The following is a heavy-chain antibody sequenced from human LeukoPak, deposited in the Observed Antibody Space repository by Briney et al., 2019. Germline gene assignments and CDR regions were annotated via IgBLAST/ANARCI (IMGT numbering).Heavy chain of an antibody. D-gene: IGHD6-6*01. V-gene: IGHV4-59*08. J-gene: IGHJ5*02. CDR2: IYNTGST. Sequence: PSETLSLTCTVSGGSISTYYWSWIRQPPGKGLEWIGYIYNTGSTNYNPSLKSRVTISLDTSKNQFSLKLSSVTAADTAVYYCARGIAARPPFDPWGQGTLVTVSS. CDR3: ARGIAARPPFDP. CDR1: GGSISTYY.